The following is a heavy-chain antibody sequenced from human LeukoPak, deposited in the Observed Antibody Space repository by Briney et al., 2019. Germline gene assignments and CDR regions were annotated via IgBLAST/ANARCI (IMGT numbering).Heavy chain of an antibody. Sequence: SETLSLTCTVSGGSISSYYWSWIRQPPGKGLEWIGYIYYSGSTNYNPSLKSRVTISVDTSKNQFSLKLSSVTAADTAVYYCARLAVTTETDAFDVWGQGTMVTVSS. V-gene: IGHV4-59*08. CDR1: GGSISSYY. CDR2: IYYSGST. CDR3: ARLAVTTETDAFDV. D-gene: IGHD4-17*01. J-gene: IGHJ3*01.